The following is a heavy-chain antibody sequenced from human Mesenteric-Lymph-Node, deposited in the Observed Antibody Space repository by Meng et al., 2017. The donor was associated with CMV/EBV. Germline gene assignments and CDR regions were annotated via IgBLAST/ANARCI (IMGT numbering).Heavy chain of an antibody. V-gene: IGHV3-64*01. CDR3: ARGSTMVRGVINPFDY. CDR1: GFTFSSSA. Sequence: GFTFSSSAMHWVGQAPGKGLEYVSAISRNGGSTYYTNSVKGRFTISRDNSKNTLYLQMGSLRVEDMAVYYCARGSTMVRGVINPFDYWGQGTLVTVSS. D-gene: IGHD3-10*01. J-gene: IGHJ4*02. CDR2: ISRNGGST.